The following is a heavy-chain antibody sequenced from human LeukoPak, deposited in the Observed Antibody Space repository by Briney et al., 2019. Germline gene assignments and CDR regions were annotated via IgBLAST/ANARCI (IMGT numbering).Heavy chain of an antibody. CDR3: AREWWDYGGNSLDY. Sequence: PGESLRLSCTASGFTFSSYWMHWVRQAPGKGLVWVSRINTDGSSIYYADSVRGRFTISRDNAKNTLYLQMNSLRAEDTAFYYCAREWWDYGGNSLDYWGQGTLVTVSS. V-gene: IGHV3-74*01. CDR2: INTDGSSI. D-gene: IGHD4-23*01. J-gene: IGHJ4*02. CDR1: GFTFSSYW.